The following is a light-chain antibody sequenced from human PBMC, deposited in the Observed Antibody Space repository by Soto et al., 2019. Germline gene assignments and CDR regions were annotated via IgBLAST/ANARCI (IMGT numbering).Light chain of an antibody. CDR3: QQTYRPPAT. CDR1: QSIDTH. V-gene: IGKV1-39*01. CDR2: EAS. J-gene: IGKJ1*01. Sequence: DIRMTQSPSSLSASVGDRVTIACRASQSIDTHLNWYQQHPGKAPNALIYEASNLQSGVTSRFSGSGSGTDFTLTISGLQPDDSATYYCQQTYRPPATFGQGTKVEIK.